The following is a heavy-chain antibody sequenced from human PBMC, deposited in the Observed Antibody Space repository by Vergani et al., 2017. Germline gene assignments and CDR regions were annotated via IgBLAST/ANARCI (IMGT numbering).Heavy chain of an antibody. Sequence: QVQLVQSGAEVKKPGSSVKVSCKASGGTFSSYTISWVRQAPGQGLEWMGRIIPILGIANYAQKFQGRVTITADKSTSTAYMELSSLRSEDTAVYYCTITGAARPDDYWGQGTLVTVSS. J-gene: IGHJ4*02. D-gene: IGHD6-6*01. V-gene: IGHV1-69*02. CDR2: IIPILGIA. CDR1: GGTFSSYT. CDR3: TITGAARPDDY.